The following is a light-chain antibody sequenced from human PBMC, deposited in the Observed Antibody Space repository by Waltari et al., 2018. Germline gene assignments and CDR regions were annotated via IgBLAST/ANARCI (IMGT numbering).Light chain of an antibody. CDR1: SSDVGGYTY. CDR2: DVT. V-gene: IGLV2-14*03. J-gene: IGLJ3*02. CDR3: SSYTSSSTWV. Sequence: QSALTQPASVSGSPGQSITISCTGTSSDVGGYTYVSWYQQHPGKAPKLMIYDVTNRPSGVSNPFSGSKSVNTASLTISGLQAEDEADYYGSSYTSSSTWVFGGGTKLTVL.